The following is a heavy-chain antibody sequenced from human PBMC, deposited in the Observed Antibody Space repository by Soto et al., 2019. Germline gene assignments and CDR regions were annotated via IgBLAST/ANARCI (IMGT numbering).Heavy chain of an antibody. D-gene: IGHD3-9*01. CDR1: GYSFTSYW. Sequence: GESLKISYKGSGYSFTSYWIAWVRQMPGRGLEWMGIIYPGNSDTRYSPSFQGQVTISADTSISTAYLEWSSLKASDTAIYYCARHVYYDVLKKNYWGQGTLVTVSS. CDR3: ARHVYYDVLKKNY. V-gene: IGHV5-51*01. CDR2: IYPGNSDT. J-gene: IGHJ4*02.